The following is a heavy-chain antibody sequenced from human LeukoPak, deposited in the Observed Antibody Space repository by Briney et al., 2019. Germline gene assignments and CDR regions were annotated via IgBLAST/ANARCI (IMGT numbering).Heavy chain of an antibody. V-gene: IGHV5-51*01. J-gene: IGHJ3*02. D-gene: IGHD6-19*01. CDR3: ARRIAVAGAFDI. CDR2: MYPDDSET. CDR1: GYTFVHHW. Sequence: GESLKISCQGSGYTFVHHWIAWVRQMPGKGLEFVGMMYPDDSETKYSPSFQGQVTISVDKSISTAYLQWSSLKASDTAMYYCARRIAVAGAFDIWGQGTMVTVSS.